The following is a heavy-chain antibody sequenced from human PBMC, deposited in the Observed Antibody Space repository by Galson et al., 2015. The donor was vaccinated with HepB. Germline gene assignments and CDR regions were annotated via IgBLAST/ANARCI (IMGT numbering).Heavy chain of an antibody. CDR1: GFSLSTSGVG. J-gene: IGHJ4*02. CDR3: AQTGGGMITFGRSTPKRGVFDY. Sequence: PALVKPTQTLTLTCTFSGFSLSTSGVGVGWIRQPPGKALEWLAPIYWNDDKRYSPSLKSRLTITKDTSKNQVVLTMTNMDPVDTATYYCAQTGGGMITFGRSTPKRGVFDYWGQGTLVTVSS. CDR2: IYWNDDK. D-gene: IGHD3-16*01. V-gene: IGHV2-5*01.